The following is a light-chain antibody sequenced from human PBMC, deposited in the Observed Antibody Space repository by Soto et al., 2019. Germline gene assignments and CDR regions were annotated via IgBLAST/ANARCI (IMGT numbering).Light chain of an antibody. J-gene: IGLJ3*02. CDR1: SSDVGGYKY. Sequence: QAVVTQPPTASGSPGQSVTISCTGTSSDVGGYKYVSWYQQHPGKAPKLMIYEVTKRPSGVPDRFSGSKSGNTASLTVSGLQAEDEADYYCSSYAGSNAWVFGGGTKLTVL. V-gene: IGLV2-8*01. CDR2: EVT. CDR3: SSYAGSNAWV.